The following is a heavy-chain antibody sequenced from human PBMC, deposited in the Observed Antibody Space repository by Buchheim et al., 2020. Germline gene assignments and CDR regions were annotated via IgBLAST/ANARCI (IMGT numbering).Heavy chain of an antibody. CDR3: ARALNY. CDR1: GFIFSNYW. J-gene: IGHJ4*02. Sequence: EVQLVESGGGLVQSGGSLTLSCAVSGFIFSNYWMDWVRQAPGKGLEWLANIKYDGSEKYFVDSVKGRFTISRDNAKTSLYLQMNRLRAEDTAVYYCARALNYWGQGTL. CDR2: IKYDGSEK. V-gene: IGHV3-7*01.